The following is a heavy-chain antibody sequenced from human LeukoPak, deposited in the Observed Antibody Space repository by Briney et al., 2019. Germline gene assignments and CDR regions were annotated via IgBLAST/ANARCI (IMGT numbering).Heavy chain of an antibody. J-gene: IGHJ4*02. Sequence: SETLSLTCTVSGGSISSSSYYWGWIRQPPGKGLERIGSIYYSGSTSYNPSLKSRVTISVDTSKNQFSLKLGSVTAADTAVYYWARNASDSGTSYFDYWGQGTLVTVSS. CDR2: IYYSGST. CDR3: ARNASDSGTSYFDY. CDR1: GGSISSSSYY. D-gene: IGHD1-26*01. V-gene: IGHV4-39*01.